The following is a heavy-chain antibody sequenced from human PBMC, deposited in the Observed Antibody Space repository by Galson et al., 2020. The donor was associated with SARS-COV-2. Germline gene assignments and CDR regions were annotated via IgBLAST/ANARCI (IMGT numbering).Heavy chain of an antibody. Sequence: SQASETLSLTCAVYGGSFSGYYWGWIRQPPGKGLEWIGEINPTGSINYNPSLKSRVTISKDTSKNQFSLTLRSVTAADTAMYFCARGSSDVTMIRMFASSAAYYFDVWGQGSLVTVS. CDR2: INPTGSI. D-gene: IGHD3-22*01. CDR3: ARGSSDVTMIRMFASSAAYYFDV. J-gene: IGHJ4*02. CDR1: GGSFSGYY. V-gene: IGHV4-34*01.